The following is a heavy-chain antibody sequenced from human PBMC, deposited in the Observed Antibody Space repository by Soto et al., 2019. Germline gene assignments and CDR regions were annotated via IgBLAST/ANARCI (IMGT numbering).Heavy chain of an antibody. J-gene: IGHJ4*02. CDR1: GFTFSSYA. CDR2: ISGSGGST. CDR3: AKCSSTSCYRRTIAAAGTDY. Sequence: EVQLLESGGGLVQPGGSLRLSCAASGFTFSSYAMSWVRQAPGKGLEWVSAISGSGGSTYYADSVKGRFTISRDNSKNTMYLQMNSLRAEDTAVYYCAKCSSTSCYRRTIAAAGTDYWGQGTLVTVSS. V-gene: IGHV3-23*01. D-gene: IGHD2-2*01.